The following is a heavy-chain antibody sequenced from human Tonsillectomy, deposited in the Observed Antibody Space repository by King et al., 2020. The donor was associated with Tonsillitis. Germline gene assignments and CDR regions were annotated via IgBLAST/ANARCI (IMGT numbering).Heavy chain of an antibody. CDR3: ARDLPSTWALDC. CDR1: GFTVSSNY. CDR2: IYSGAGT. J-gene: IGHJ4*02. V-gene: IGHV3-66*01. D-gene: IGHD6-13*01. Sequence: VQLVESGGGLVQPGGSLRLSCAASGFTVSSNYMSWVRQAPGKGLEWVSVIYSGAGTYYADSVKGRFTISRDNSNNKLYLQMNSLRAEDTAVYYCARDLPSTWALDCWGQGTLVTVSS.